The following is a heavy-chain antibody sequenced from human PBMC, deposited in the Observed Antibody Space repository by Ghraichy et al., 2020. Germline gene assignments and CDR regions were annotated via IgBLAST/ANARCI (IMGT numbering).Heavy chain of an antibody. J-gene: IGHJ4*02. V-gene: IGHV4-38-2*02. CDR1: GYSISSGYY. Sequence: ESLNISCAVSGYSISSGYYWGWIRQPPGKGLEWIGSIYHSGSTYYNPSLKSRVTISVDTSKNQFSLKLSSVTAADTAVYYCAREYGDYPAAFDYWGQGTLVTVSS. CDR3: AREYGDYPAAFDY. CDR2: IYHSGST. D-gene: IGHD4-17*01.